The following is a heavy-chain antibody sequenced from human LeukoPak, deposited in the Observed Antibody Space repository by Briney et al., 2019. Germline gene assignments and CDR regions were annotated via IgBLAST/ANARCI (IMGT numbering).Heavy chain of an antibody. CDR2: INHSGST. Sequence: SETLSLTCAVYGGSFSGYYWSWIRQPPGKGLEWIGEINHSGSTNYNPSLKSRVTISVDTSKNQFSLKLSSVTAADTAVYYCARGYYGSGSYSHYWGQGTLVTVSS. CDR3: ARGYYGSGSYSHY. J-gene: IGHJ4*02. D-gene: IGHD3-10*01. V-gene: IGHV4-34*01. CDR1: GGSFSGYY.